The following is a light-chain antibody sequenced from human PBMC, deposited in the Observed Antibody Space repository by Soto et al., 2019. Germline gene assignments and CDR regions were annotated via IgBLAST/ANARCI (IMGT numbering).Light chain of an antibody. J-gene: IGKJ5*01. CDR3: QQYGSSPPVT. CDR1: QSVSSSY. CDR2: GAS. V-gene: IGKV3-20*01. Sequence: EIVLTQSPGTLSLSPGERATLSCRASQSVSSSYLAWYQQKPGQAPRLLIYGASGSATGIPDRFSGSGSGTDFTLTISRLEPEYFAVYYCQQYGSSPPVTFGQGTRLEIK.